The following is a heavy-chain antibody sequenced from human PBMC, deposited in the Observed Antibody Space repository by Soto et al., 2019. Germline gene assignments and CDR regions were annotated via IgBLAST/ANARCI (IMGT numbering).Heavy chain of an antibody. V-gene: IGHV3-23*01. Sequence: EVQLLESGGGLVQPGGSLRLSCAASGFSFSSYAMNWVRQAPGKGLEWVSSISGSGISTYYADSVKGRFTISRDNSKNTLSLQLSSLRAEDTAVYYCAFPRWGEAATPLLDYWGQGTLVTVSS. J-gene: IGHJ4*02. CDR1: GFSFSSYA. D-gene: IGHD2-15*01. CDR3: AFPRWGEAATPLLDY. CDR2: ISGSGIST.